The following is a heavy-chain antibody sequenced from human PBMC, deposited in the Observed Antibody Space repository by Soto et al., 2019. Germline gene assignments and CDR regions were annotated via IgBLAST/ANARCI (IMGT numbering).Heavy chain of an antibody. D-gene: IGHD5-18*01. Sequence: ASETLSLTCTVSGGSISNAAYSGSGSRQPPGKGLEWIGYIYPSGMPFYNPSLRSRVTISIDRSNDQFSLNLKSVTAADTAVYYCARERGGYGLFDSWGQGTLVTVSS. V-gene: IGHV4-30-2*01. CDR1: GGSISNAAYS. CDR3: ARERGGYGLFDS. J-gene: IGHJ4*02. CDR2: IYPSGMP.